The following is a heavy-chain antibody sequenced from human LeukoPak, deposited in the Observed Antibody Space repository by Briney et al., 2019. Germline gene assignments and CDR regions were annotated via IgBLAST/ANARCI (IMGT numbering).Heavy chain of an antibody. CDR1: GFTFDDYA. V-gene: IGHV3-43D*03. D-gene: IGHD3-10*01. Sequence: PGGSLRLSCAASGFTFDDYAMHWVRQAPGKGLEWVSLISWDGGSTYYADSVKGRFTISRDNSKNSLYLQMNSLNAEDTALYYCARGPILDYWGQGTLVTVSS. CDR3: ARGPILDY. J-gene: IGHJ4*02. CDR2: ISWDGGST.